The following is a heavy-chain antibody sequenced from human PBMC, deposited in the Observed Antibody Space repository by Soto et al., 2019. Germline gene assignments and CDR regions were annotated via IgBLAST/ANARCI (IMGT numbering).Heavy chain of an antibody. CDR1: GDSVSSNSAA. CDR2: TYYRSKWYN. D-gene: IGHD1-20*01. CDR3: ARDLKYNWNRRFDP. J-gene: IGHJ5*02. V-gene: IGHV6-1*01. Sequence: SQTLSLPCAISGDSVSSNSAAWNWIRQSPSRGLEWLGRTYYRSKWYNDYAVSVKSRITINPDTSKNQFSLQLNSVTPEDTAVYYCARDLKYNWNRRFDPWGQGTLVTVSS.